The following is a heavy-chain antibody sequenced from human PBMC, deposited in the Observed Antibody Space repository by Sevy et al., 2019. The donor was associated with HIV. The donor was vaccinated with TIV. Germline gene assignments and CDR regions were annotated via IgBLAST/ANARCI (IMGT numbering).Heavy chain of an antibody. CDR1: GGSIRSTSHY. J-gene: IGHJ3*01. Sequence: SETLSLTCTVSGGSIRSTSHYWGWIRQPPGKGLEWIGSVFYSGRTNYKWSLKSRLSISVDTSKNQFALDLSSVTSTDTAVYYRVRFSNHVLLMATPTPRWAFDVWGQRAKVTVSS. CDR2: VFYSGRT. D-gene: IGHD3-10*02. CDR3: VRFSNHVLLMATPTPRWAFDV. V-gene: IGHV4-39*01.